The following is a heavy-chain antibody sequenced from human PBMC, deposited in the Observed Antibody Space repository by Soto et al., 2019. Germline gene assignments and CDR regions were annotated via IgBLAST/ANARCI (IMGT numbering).Heavy chain of an antibody. V-gene: IGHV3-30*18. D-gene: IGHD1-1*01. Sequence: GGSLRLSCAASGFTFSNYAMHWVRQAPGKGLEWVALTSYDGNNEYYTDSVKGRFTISRDNSKNTLFLQMNSPRPEDTAVYYCAKDKGVFNWATSYFDYWGQGALVTVST. CDR3: AKDKGVFNWATSYFDY. J-gene: IGHJ4*02. CDR1: GFTFSNYA. CDR2: TSYDGNNE.